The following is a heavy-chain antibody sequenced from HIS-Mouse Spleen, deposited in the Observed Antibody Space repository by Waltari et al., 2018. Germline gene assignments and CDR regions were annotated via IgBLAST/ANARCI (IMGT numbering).Heavy chain of an antibody. J-gene: IGHJ4*02. CDR1: GLTFGNAW. CDR2: IKSKTDGGTT. D-gene: IGHD5-12*01. V-gene: IGHV3-15*01. CDR3: TTDPNSGYPDY. Sequence: EVQLVESGGGLVKPGGSVRLSCEASGLTFGNAWMSWVRQAPGKGLEWVGRIKSKTDGGTTDYAAPVKGRFTISRDDSKNTLYLQMNSLKTEDTAVYYCTTDPNSGYPDYWGQGTLVTVSS.